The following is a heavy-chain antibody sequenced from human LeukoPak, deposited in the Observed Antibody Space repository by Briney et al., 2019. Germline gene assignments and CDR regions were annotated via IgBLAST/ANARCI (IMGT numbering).Heavy chain of an antibody. D-gene: IGHD2-21*02. V-gene: IGHV3-73*01. CDR1: GFTFSGSA. J-gene: IGHJ5*02. Sequence: PGGSLRLSCAASGFTFSGSAMHWVRQASGKRLEWVGRIRSKANSYATAYAASVKGRFTISRDDSKNTAYLQMNSLKTEDTAVYYCTRDAPAYCGGDCYPWGQGTLVTVSS. CDR2: IRSKANSYAT. CDR3: TRDAPAYCGGDCYP.